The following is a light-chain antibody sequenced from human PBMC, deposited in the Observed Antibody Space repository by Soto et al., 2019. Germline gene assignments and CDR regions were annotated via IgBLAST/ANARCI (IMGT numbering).Light chain of an antibody. Sequence: QAVLAQPASVSGSPGQSITISCTGTSSDVGAYNSVSWYQQHPHKAPQVIIYKGTQRSSGISNRFSGSTSGTVASLTISGLQADDEADYFCCSSAPESTYVFGTGTKLTVL. CDR2: KGT. CDR3: CSSAPESTYV. V-gene: IGLV2-23*01. J-gene: IGLJ1*01. CDR1: SSDVGAYNS.